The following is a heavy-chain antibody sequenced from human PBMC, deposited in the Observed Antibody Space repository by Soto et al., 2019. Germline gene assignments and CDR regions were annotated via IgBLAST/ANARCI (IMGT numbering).Heavy chain of an antibody. CDR2: IYYSGST. CDR1: GGSISSYY. CDR3: ARGGDYYGSGSYASGYYYCMDV. D-gene: IGHD3-10*01. J-gene: IGHJ6*02. V-gene: IGHV4-59*01. Sequence: SETLSLTCTVSGGSISSYYWSWIRQPPGKGLEWIGYIYYSGSTNYNPSLKSRVTISVDTSKNQFSLKLSSVTAADTAVYYCARGGDYYGSGSYASGYYYCMDVWGQGTTVTVSS.